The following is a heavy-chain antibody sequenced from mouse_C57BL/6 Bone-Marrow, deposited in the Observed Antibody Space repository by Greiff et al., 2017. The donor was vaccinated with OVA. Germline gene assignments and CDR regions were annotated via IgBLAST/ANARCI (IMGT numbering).Heavy chain of an antibody. Sequence: VQLKESGPELVKPGASVKISCKASGYSFTGYYMHWVKQSSEKSLEWIGEINPSTGGPSYNQKFKGKATLTVDKSSSTAYMQLKSLTSEDSAVYYCARSSYYDGGPPYWGQGTLVTVSA. J-gene: IGHJ3*01. CDR1: GYSFTGYY. CDR3: ARSSYYDGGPPY. V-gene: IGHV1-43*01. CDR2: INPSTGGP. D-gene: IGHD1-1*01.